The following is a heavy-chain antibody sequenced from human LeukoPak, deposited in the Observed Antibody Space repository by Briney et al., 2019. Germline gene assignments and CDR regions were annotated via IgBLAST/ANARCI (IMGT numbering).Heavy chain of an antibody. CDR2: ISSSSSTI. CDR3: ARMTLYGSGTVD. V-gene: IGHV3-48*01. J-gene: IGHJ4*02. D-gene: IGHD3-10*01. Sequence: PGGSLRLSCAVSGFTFSSYSMNWVRQAPGKGLEWVSYISSSSSTIYYADSVKGRFTISRDNSKNTVNLQMGSLRIEDTAVYHCARMTLYGSGTVDWGQGILVTVSS. CDR1: GFTFSSYS.